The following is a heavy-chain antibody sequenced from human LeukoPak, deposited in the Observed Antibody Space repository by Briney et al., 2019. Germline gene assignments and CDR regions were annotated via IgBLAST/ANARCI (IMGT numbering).Heavy chain of an antibody. CDR2: IGSSSSTI. CDR3: ARGGYCSSTSCQNTDY. D-gene: IGHD2-2*01. J-gene: IGHJ4*02. V-gene: IGHV3-48*01. Sequence: GGSLRLSCAASGFTFSSYSMNWVRQAPGKGLEWVSYIGSSSSTIYYADSVKGRFTISRDNAKNSLYLQMNSLRAEDTAVYYCARGGYCSSTSCQNTDYWGQGTLVTVSS. CDR1: GFTFSSYS.